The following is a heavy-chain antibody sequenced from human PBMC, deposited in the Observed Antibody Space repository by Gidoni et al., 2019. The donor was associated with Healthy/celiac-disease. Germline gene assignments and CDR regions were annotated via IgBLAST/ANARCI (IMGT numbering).Heavy chain of an antibody. CDR2: INSDGSST. D-gene: IGHD2-21*02. CDR3: ASLDYCGGDCRNNWYFDL. Sequence: EVQLVESGGGLVQPGGSLRLSCAASGFTFSSYWMHWVRPAPGKGLVWVSRINSDGSSTSYADSVKGRFTISRDNAKNTLYLQMNSLRAEDTAVYYCASLDYCGGDCRNNWYFDLWGRGTLVTVSS. V-gene: IGHV3-74*01. J-gene: IGHJ2*01. CDR1: GFTFSSYW.